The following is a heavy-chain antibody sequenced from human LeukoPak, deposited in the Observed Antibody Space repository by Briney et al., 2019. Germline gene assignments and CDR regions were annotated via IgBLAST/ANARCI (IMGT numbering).Heavy chain of an antibody. CDR2: IRYDGSNK. V-gene: IGHV3-30*02. J-gene: IGHJ6*03. Sequence: GGSLRVSCATSGFTFNYYAMHWVRQAPGKGLEWVTFIRYDGSNKYYADSVKGRFTISRDNSKNTLYLQMNSLRPEDSAVYYCARGSGLPYYYMDVWGKGTTVTVSS. CDR1: GFTFNYYA. D-gene: IGHD6-25*01. CDR3: ARGSGLPYYYMDV.